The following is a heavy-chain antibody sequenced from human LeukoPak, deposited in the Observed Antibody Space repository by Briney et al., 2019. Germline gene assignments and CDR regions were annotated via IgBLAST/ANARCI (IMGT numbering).Heavy chain of an antibody. D-gene: IGHD3-22*01. CDR2: FSGSGGSR. CDR1: GCTFSSYA. Sequence: RGGSMRPCYAAAGCTFSSYAMSWVRQAPGKGLEWVSAFSGSGGSRYYADSVKGRFTFSGGNSRNTLYLRMSRLRAEGAAVYYCAKPRGLDITMIVVSEYFQHWGQGTLVTVSS. V-gene: IGHV3-23*01. CDR3: AKPRGLDITMIVVSEYFQH. J-gene: IGHJ1*01.